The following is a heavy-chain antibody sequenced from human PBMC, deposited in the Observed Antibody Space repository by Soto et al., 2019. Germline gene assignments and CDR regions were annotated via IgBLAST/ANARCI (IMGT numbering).Heavy chain of an antibody. CDR1: GFTFSSYW. V-gene: IGHV3-74*01. J-gene: IGHJ4*02. Sequence: EVQLVESGGGLVQPGGSLRLSCAASGFTFSSYWMHWVRQAPGKGLVWVSRINSDGSSTSYADSVKGRFTISRDNAKNPLYLQMNSLRAEDTAVYYCAIRASYYYSSGYFDYWGQGTLVTVSS. D-gene: IGHD3-22*01. CDR2: INSDGSST. CDR3: AIRASYYYSSGYFDY.